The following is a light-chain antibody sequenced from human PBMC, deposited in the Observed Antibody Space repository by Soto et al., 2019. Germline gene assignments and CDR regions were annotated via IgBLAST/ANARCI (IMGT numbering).Light chain of an antibody. CDR1: GSDVGGYNY. CDR3: SSYTSSSTLVV. Sequence: QYVLTQPASVSGSPGQSITISCTGTGSDVGGYNYVSWYQQRPGKAPKIMIYEVSNRPSGVSNRFSGSKSANTASLTISGLQAEDEADYYCSSYTSSSTLVVFGGGTKLTVL. J-gene: IGLJ2*01. CDR2: EVS. V-gene: IGLV2-14*01.